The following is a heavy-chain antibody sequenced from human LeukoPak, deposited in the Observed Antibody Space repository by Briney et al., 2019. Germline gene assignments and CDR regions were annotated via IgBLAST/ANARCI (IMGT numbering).Heavy chain of an antibody. CDR3: AKGTYYYDSSGYSRSFYYYYMDV. D-gene: IGHD3-22*01. J-gene: IGHJ6*03. CDR2: IYNAGST. Sequence: GGSLRLSCAASGFTVSNNYMTWVRQAPGKGLEWVSVIYNAGSTYYADSVKGRFTISRDNSKNTLYLQMNSLRAEDTAVYYCAKGTYYYDSSGYSRSFYYYYMDVWGKGTTVTVSS. V-gene: IGHV3-53*01. CDR1: GFTVSNNY.